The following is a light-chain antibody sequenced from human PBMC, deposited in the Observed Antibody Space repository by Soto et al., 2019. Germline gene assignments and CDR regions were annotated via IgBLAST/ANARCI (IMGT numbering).Light chain of an antibody. CDR1: SSDVGGYNF. V-gene: IGLV2-11*01. J-gene: IGLJ3*02. CDR3: CSYAGSYNLV. Sequence: QYALTQPRSVSGSPGQSVTISCTGTSSDVGGYNFVSWYQHHPGKAPKLMIYDVSKRPSGVPDRFSASKSGSTASLTISGLQDEDEADYYCCSYAGSYNLVFGGGTKLTVL. CDR2: DVS.